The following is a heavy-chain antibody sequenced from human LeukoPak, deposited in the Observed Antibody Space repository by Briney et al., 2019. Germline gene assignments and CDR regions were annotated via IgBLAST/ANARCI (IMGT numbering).Heavy chain of an antibody. J-gene: IGHJ4*02. V-gene: IGHV3-30-3*01. Sequence: GGSLRLSCAASGFTFSSHTMHWVRQAPGKGLEWVAIISYDGTNKYYADSVKGRFTISRDSSKNTLYLQMNSLRADDTAVYYCATDDFYDSSDFAGYWGQGTLVTVSS. CDR3: ATDDFYDSSDFAGY. D-gene: IGHD3-22*01. CDR1: GFTFSSHT. CDR2: ISYDGTNK.